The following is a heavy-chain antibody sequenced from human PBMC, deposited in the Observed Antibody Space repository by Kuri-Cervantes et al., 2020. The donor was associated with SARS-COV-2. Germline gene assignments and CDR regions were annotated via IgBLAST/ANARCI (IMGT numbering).Heavy chain of an antibody. V-gene: IGHV3-23*05. J-gene: IGHJ4*02. CDR1: GFSFSNYA. CDR2: VYSSDAST. CDR3: AKVRLSQNDFGSGYYTD. D-gene: IGHD3-3*01. Sequence: GGSLRLSCAASGFSFSNYAMSWVRQAPGRGLEWVAVVYSSDASTYYADSAKGRFSISRDNSKNTVYLQMNSLRVEDTAVYYCAKVRLSQNDFGSGYYTDWGQGTLVTVSS.